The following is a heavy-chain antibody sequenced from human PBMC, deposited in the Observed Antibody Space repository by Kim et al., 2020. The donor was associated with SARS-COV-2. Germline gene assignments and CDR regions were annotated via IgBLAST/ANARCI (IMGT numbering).Heavy chain of an antibody. CDR1: GSTFYTFA. Sequence: GGSLRLSCASSGSTFYTFAMTWVRQAPGKGLEWVAAITESGSATYYADSVKGRFSIARDNSKKMMYLQMTSLKREDTAIYFCAKDYPTVIPQDHYTTDV. V-gene: IGHV3-23*01. J-gene: IGHJ6*01. D-gene: IGHD4-17*01. CDR3: AKDYPTVIPQDHYTTDV. CDR2: ITESGSAT.